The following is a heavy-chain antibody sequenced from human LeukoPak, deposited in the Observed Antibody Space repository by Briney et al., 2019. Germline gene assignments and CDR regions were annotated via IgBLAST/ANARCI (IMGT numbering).Heavy chain of an antibody. V-gene: IGHV3-23*01. D-gene: IGHD1-26*01. J-gene: IGHJ4*02. CDR3: AKVKLGGSYLSY. Sequence: PGGSLRLSCAASGFTFSSYAMGWVRQAPGKGLEWVSAISGSGGSTYYADSVKGRFTISRDNSKNTLYLQMNSLRAEDTAVYYCAKVKLGGSYLSYWGQGTLVTVSS. CDR2: ISGSGGST. CDR1: GFTFSSYA.